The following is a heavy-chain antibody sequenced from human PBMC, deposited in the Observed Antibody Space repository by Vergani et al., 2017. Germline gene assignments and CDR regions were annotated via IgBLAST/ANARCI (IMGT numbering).Heavy chain of an antibody. Sequence: QVQLVQSGAEMKKPGSSVKVSCKSSGGTFSSYTFIWVRLAPGQGLDWMGSIVPILDRKEYAQKFQGRVAITADTSTSTVYMELNSLRSEDTAVYYCARDLGRSRVNSHYGMGVWGQGTTVTVSS. D-gene: IGHD4-23*01. J-gene: IGHJ6*02. CDR1: GGTFSSYT. V-gene: IGHV1-69*08. CDR3: ARDLGRSRVNSHYGMGV. CDR2: IVPILDRK.